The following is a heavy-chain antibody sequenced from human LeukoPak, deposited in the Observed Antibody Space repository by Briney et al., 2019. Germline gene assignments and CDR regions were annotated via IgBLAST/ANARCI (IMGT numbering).Heavy chain of an antibody. D-gene: IGHD6-13*01. J-gene: IGHJ4*02. Sequence: GGSLRLSCAASEFTFSTYGMHWVRQAPGKGLKWLAVISYDGSYKFYADSVKGRFTISRDNSKSTLYLQMNSLRAEDTAVYYCAKDRYSGLNTIDYWGQGTLVTVSS. CDR3: AKDRYSGLNTIDY. CDR1: EFTFSTYG. V-gene: IGHV3-30*18. CDR2: ISYDGSYK.